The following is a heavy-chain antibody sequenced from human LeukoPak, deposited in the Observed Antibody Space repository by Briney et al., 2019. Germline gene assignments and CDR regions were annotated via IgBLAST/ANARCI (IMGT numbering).Heavy chain of an antibody. V-gene: IGHV4-59*01. CDR1: GGSFSSYY. D-gene: IGHD2-15*01. CDR3: ARSTDRYCSGGSCYPFYFDY. CDR2: IYYSGST. Sequence: PSETLSLTCAVYGGSFSSYYWSWIRQPPGKGLEWIGYIYYSGSTNYNPSLKSRVTISVDTSKNQFSLKLSSVTAADTAVYYCARSTDRYCSGGSCYPFYFDYWGQGTLVTVSS. J-gene: IGHJ4*02.